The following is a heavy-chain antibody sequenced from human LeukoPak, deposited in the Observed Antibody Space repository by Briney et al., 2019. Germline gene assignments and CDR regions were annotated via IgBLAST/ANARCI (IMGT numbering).Heavy chain of an antibody. V-gene: IGHV3-23*01. CDR3: AKDNEIRLWFAASLPRPTFAY. D-gene: IGHD5-18*01. CDR2: ISCSGGST. J-gene: IGHJ4*02. Sequence: GVSLRLSCAASGFTFSSYAMSWVRQSPGKGLEWVSAISCSGGSTYYADSAKGRFTISRDNSKNTLYLQMNSLRAEDTAVYYCAKDNEIRLWFAASLPRPTFAYWGQGTLVTVSS. CDR1: GFTFSSYA.